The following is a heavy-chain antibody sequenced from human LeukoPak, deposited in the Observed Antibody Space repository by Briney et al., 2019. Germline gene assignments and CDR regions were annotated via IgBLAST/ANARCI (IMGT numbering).Heavy chain of an antibody. CDR1: GFAFPNAR. J-gene: IGHJ6*02. D-gene: IGHD2/OR15-2a*01. CDR3: TKPDVLWVGEDV. V-gene: IGHV3-15*01. CDR2: IKTRNEGGTS. Sequence: PGGSLRLSCAASGFAFPNARMSWVRQAPGKGLEWVGRIKTRNEGGTSEYAAPVKGRFTISRDDSKNTVHLQMNSLKTEDTGVYYCTKPDVLWVGEDVWGPGTTVTVSS.